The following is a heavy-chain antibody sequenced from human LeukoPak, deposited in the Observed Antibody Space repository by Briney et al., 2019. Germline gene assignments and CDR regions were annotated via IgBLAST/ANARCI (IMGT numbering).Heavy chain of an antibody. CDR1: GGSFSGYY. Sequence: PSETLSLTCAVYGGSFSGYYWSWIRQPPGKGLEWIGEINHSGSTNYNPSLKSRVTISVDTSKNQFSLKLSSVTAADTAVYYCARGPRRIVGAVDYWGQGTRVTVPS. CDR3: ARGPRRIVGAVDY. CDR2: INHSGST. J-gene: IGHJ4*02. V-gene: IGHV4-34*01. D-gene: IGHD1-26*01.